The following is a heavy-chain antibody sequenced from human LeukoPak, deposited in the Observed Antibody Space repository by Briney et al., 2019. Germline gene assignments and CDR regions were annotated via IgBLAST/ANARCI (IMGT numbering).Heavy chain of an antibody. D-gene: IGHD4-17*01. Sequence: PGRSLRLSCAASGFTFSSYGMHWVRQAPGKGLEWVAVISYDGSNKYYADSVKGRFTISRDNSKNTLYLQMNSLRAEDTAAYYCAKDPGDYECYYFDYWGQGTLVTVSS. CDR3: AKDPGDYECYYFDY. J-gene: IGHJ4*02. V-gene: IGHV3-30*18. CDR2: ISYDGSNK. CDR1: GFTFSSYG.